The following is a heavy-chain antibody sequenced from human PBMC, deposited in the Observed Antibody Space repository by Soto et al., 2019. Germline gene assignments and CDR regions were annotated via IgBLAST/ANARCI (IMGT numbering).Heavy chain of an antibody. CDR3: AKPCSGMEWPPCEP. Sequence: VKLVESGGGVLRPGRSLRLSCAASGFAFRSYGMHWVRQGAGKGLEWVAVIKSDGTTDQIHSVKGRFFISTDNSTNTLYPQMPHLKPEDTATYVCAKPCSGMEWPPCEPWGQGTLVTVSS. CDR1: GFAFRSYG. D-gene: IGHD3-3*01. J-gene: IGHJ5*02. CDR2: IKSDGTT. V-gene: IGHV3-30*18.